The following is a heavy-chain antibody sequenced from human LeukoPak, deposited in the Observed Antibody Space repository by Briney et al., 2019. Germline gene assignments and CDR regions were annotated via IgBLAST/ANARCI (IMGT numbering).Heavy chain of an antibody. Sequence: PGGSLRLSCAASEFSFRSFAMHWVRQAPGKGLEWVAVISCVGSTKDYAESVKGRFTISRDNANNTLYRQLDSLRAEYTAVYYCARDFGCIGNSGVDYWGQGTLVTVSS. V-gene: IGHV3-30-3*01. J-gene: IGHJ4*02. D-gene: IGHD4-23*01. CDR1: EFSFRSFA. CDR3: ARDFGCIGNSGVDY. CDR2: ISCVGSTK.